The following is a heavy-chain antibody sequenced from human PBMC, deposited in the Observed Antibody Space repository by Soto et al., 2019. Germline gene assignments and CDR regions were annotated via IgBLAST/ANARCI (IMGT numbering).Heavy chain of an antibody. CDR3: ARGYDVVRVPVAIRVGYFDH. V-gene: IGHV3-21*01. CDR2: ISATGSDI. D-gene: IGHD3-16*01. J-gene: IGHJ4*02. CDR1: GFTFSSHT. Sequence: EVDLVESGGGLAKPGGALRLSCTDSGFTFSSHTMNWVRQAPGKGLEWVSTISATGSDIYYGDSVMGRFTISRDNAKNSLYLPLNTLIVEHTAVYYCARGYDVVRVPVAIRVGYFDHWGQGTVVTVSS.